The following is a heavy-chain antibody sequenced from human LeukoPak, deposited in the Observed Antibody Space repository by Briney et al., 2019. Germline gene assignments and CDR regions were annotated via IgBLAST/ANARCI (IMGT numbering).Heavy chain of an antibody. J-gene: IGHJ4*02. CDR2: INSDGSST. CDR3: ARDLGYSSGPNY. Sequence: PGGSLRLSCVASGFTFSSYWMHWVRQAPGKGLVWVSRINSDGSSTSYADSVKGRFTISRDNAKNSLYLQMNSLRAEDTAVYYCARDLGYSSGPNYWGQGTRVTVSS. V-gene: IGHV3-74*01. D-gene: IGHD6-19*01. CDR1: GFTFSSYW.